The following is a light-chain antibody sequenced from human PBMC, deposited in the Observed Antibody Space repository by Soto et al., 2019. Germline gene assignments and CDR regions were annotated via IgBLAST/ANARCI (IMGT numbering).Light chain of an antibody. CDR1: QSVFSSSNNKNF. CDR2: WAS. J-gene: IGKJ1*01. CDR3: QQYIRSSWT. Sequence: DIVMTQSPDSLAVSLGERATINCKSSQSVFSSSNNKNFLAWYQQKPGQPPKLLIYWASTRQSEVLDRFSGSGSGTDFTLCVISLEADDVAVYYCQQYIRSSWTFGQGTTVAIK. V-gene: IGKV4-1*01.